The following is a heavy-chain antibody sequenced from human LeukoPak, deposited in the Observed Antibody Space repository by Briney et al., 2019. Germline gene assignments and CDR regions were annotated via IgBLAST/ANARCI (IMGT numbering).Heavy chain of an antibody. D-gene: IGHD3-10*01. CDR1: GGSISNNNYY. CDR2: IYYSGSP. Sequence: SETLSLTCTVSGGSISNNNYYWAWIRQPPGKGLECIGSIYYSGSPYYNPSLKSRVTISVDTSKNQFSLRLSSVTAADTAVYYCARGGLVRGVMHHPDWYFDLWGRGTLVTVSS. CDR3: ARGGLVRGVMHHPDWYFDL. J-gene: IGHJ2*01. V-gene: IGHV4-39*01.